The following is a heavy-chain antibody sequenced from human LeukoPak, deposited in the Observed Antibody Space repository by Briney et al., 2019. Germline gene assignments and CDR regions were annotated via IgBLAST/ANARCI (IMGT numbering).Heavy chain of an antibody. J-gene: IGHJ4*02. Sequence: ASVKVSCKASGNTFTSYYMHWVRQSPGQWLDWMAIFNPSGGSTSYAQKFQGRVTMTRDTSTSTVYMELSSLRSEDTAVYYCARGSIVVVTAIPVYFDYWGQGTLVTVSS. CDR3: ARGSIVVVTAIPVYFDY. CDR1: GNTFTSYY. V-gene: IGHV1-46*01. CDR2: FNPSGGST. D-gene: IGHD2-21*02.